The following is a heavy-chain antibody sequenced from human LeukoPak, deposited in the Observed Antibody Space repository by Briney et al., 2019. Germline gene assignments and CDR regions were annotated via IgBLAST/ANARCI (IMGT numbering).Heavy chain of an antibody. CDR3: ARSNTLNYYDSSGYYYFDY. CDR1: GGSISSYY. J-gene: IGHJ4*02. CDR2: IYTSGST. D-gene: IGHD3-22*01. Sequence: SETLSPTCTVSGGSISSYYWSWIRQPAGKGLEWIGRIYTSGSTNYNPSLKSRVTMSVDTSKNQFSLKLSSVTAADTAVYYCARSNTLNYYDSSGYYYFDYWGQGTLVTVSS. V-gene: IGHV4-4*07.